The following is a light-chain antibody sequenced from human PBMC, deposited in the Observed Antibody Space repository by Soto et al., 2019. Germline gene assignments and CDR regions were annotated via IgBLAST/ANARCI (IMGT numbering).Light chain of an antibody. Sequence: EIELTQSPGTLSLSPGERATLSCRASQSVSNNNLAWYQQKPGQAPRLLIYDASNRATGIPDRFSGSGTDFTLTISRLEPEDFAVYYCQQYGSSGTFGQGTKVDIK. CDR2: DAS. J-gene: IGKJ1*01. CDR1: QSVSNNN. CDR3: QQYGSSGT. V-gene: IGKV3-20*01.